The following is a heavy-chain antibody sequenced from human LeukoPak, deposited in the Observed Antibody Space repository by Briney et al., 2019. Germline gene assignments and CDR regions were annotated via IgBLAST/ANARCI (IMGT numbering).Heavy chain of an antibody. D-gene: IGHD1-20*01. CDR2: ISSSGSTI. CDR1: GFTFSSYE. J-gene: IGHJ3*02. Sequence: GGSLRLSCAASGFTFSSYEMSWVRQAPGKGLEWVSYISSSGSTIYYADSVKGRFTISRDHSKNTLYLQMNSLRAEDTAVYYCARDEYNWNVDAFDIWGQGTVVTVSS. V-gene: IGHV3-48*03. CDR3: ARDEYNWNVDAFDI.